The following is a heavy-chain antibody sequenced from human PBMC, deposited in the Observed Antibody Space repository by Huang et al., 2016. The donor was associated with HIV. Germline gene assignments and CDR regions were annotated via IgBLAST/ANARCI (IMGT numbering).Heavy chain of an antibody. Sequence: QVQLQESGPRLVKPSQTLSLTCTVSGDSIASGSYYWTWIRQPAGKGLEWLGLVYISGSSNYNPSLKSRATISVDTSKNQFSLRLSSVTAADTAVYFCARGLGAGTSQWGQGTPVTVSS. J-gene: IGHJ1*01. CDR2: VYISGSS. V-gene: IGHV4-61*09. CDR3: ARGLGAGTSQ. D-gene: IGHD6-19*01. CDR1: GDSIASGSYY.